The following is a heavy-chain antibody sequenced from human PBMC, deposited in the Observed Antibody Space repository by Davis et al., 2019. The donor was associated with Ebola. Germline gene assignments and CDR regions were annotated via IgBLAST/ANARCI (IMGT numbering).Heavy chain of an antibody. V-gene: IGHV1-46*01. J-gene: IGHJ5*02. CDR1: GYTFTSYY. D-gene: IGHD6-19*01. CDR2: INPSGGST. Sequence: AASVQVSCKASGYTFTSYYMHWVRQAPGQGLEWMGIINPSGGSTSYAQKFQGRVTMTRDTSASTSYMELSSLRSEDTAVFYCARGKTVAGTRGLSWFDPWGPGTLVTVSS. CDR3: ARGKTVAGTRGLSWFDP.